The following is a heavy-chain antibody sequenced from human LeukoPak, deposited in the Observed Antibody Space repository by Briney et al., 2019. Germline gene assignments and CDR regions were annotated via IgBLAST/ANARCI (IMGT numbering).Heavy chain of an antibody. V-gene: IGHV1-69*13. CDR2: IIPIFGTA. Sequence: GASVKVSCKASGGTFSSYAISWVRQAPGQGLEWMGGIIPIFGTANYAQKFQGRVTITADESTSTAYMELRSPRSDDTAVYYCARVIYDYVWGSHDAFDIWGQGTMVTVSS. CDR1: GGTFSSYA. D-gene: IGHD3-16*01. J-gene: IGHJ3*02. CDR3: ARVIYDYVWGSHDAFDI.